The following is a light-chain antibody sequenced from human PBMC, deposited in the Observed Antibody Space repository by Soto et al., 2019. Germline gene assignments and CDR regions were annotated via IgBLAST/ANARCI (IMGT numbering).Light chain of an antibody. CDR3: QQYGGSPIT. J-gene: IGKJ1*01. V-gene: IGKV3-20*01. Sequence: IVLTQSPGTLSLSPGERATLSFRASQSVSSSLAWYQQKTGQAPRLLISGASSRATGIPDRFSGSGSETDFTLTISRLEPEDFALYYCQQYGGSPITFGQGTKVDIK. CDR1: QSVSSS. CDR2: GAS.